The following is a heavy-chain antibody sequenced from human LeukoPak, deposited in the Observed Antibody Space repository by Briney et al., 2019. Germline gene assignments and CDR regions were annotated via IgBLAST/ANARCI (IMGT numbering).Heavy chain of an antibody. V-gene: IGHV4-34*01. Sequence: SETLSLTCAVYGGSFSGYYWSGMRQPPGKGLECMGEINHSGSTNYNPSLKSRVTTSVDTSKNQFSLKLSSVTAADTAVYYCARGGRYGYGFDYWGQGTLVTVSS. D-gene: IGHD5-18*01. CDR3: ARGGRYGYGFDY. CDR1: GGSFSGYY. CDR2: INHSGST. J-gene: IGHJ4*02.